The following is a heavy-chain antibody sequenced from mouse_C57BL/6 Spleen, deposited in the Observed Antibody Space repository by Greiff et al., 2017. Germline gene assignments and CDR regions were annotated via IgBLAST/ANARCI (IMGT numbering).Heavy chain of an antibody. J-gene: IGHJ3*01. D-gene: IGHD2-3*01. CDR2: INPNNGGT. CDR3: ARKDYDGYYRFAY. Sequence: VQLQQSGPELVKPGASVKIPCKASGYTFTDYNMDWVKQSHGKSLEWIGDINPNNGGTIYNQKFKGKATLTVDKSSSTAYMELRSLTSEDTAVYYCARKDYDGYYRFAYWGQGTLVTVSA. V-gene: IGHV1-18*01. CDR1: GYTFTDYN.